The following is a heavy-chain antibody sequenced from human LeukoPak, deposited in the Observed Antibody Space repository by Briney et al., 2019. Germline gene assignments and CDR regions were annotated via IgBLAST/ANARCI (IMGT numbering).Heavy chain of an antibody. CDR1: GFTFNNYW. V-gene: IGHV3-7*05. J-gene: IGHJ3*01. D-gene: IGHD3-22*01. CDR2: IKQDGSDK. Sequence: GGSLRLSCAASGFTFNNYWMTWVRQAPGKGLEWVANIKQDGSDKYYVDSVKGRFIISRDNAKNSLYLQMNSLRAEDTAVYYCARVYIPGYDSSGYMVDFDLWGQGTMVTVSS. CDR3: ARVYIPGYDSSGYMVDFDL.